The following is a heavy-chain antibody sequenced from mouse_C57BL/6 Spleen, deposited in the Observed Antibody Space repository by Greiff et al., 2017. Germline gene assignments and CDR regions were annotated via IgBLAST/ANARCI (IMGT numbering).Heavy chain of an antibody. V-gene: IGHV1-80*01. Sequence: VQLQQSGAELVKPGASVKISCKASGYAFSSYWMNWVKQRPGKGLEWIGQIYPGDGDTNYNGKFKGKATLTADKSSSTAYMQLSSLTSEDSAVYFSATSQAIYYYDGGGQGTTLTVAS. CDR1: GYAFSSYW. D-gene: IGHD3-2*02. CDR2: IYPGDGDT. CDR3: ATSQAIYYYDG. J-gene: IGHJ2*01.